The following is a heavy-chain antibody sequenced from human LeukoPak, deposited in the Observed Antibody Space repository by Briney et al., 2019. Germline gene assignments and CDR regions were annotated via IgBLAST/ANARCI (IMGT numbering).Heavy chain of an antibody. D-gene: IGHD2-2*01. V-gene: IGHV3-33*01. J-gene: IGHJ4*02. CDR2: IWYDGSNK. CDR3: AREPYMRAFDY. CDR1: GFTFSSYG. Sequence: GGSLRLSCAASGFTFSSYGMHWVRQAPGKGLEWVAVIWYDGSNKYYADSVKGRFTISRDNSKNTLYLQVNSLRAEDTAVYYCAREPYMRAFDYWGQGTLVTVSS.